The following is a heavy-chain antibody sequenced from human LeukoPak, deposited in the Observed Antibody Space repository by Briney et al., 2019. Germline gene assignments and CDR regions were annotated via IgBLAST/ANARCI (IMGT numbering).Heavy chain of an antibody. J-gene: IGHJ6*04. CDR1: GGSISSGGYY. D-gene: IGHD3-10*01. Sequence: SETLSLTCTVSGGSISSGGYYWSWIRQHPGTGLEWIGYIYYSGSTYYNPSLKSRVTISVDTSKNQFSLKLSSVTAADTAVYYCARSYGSGSSYGMDAWGKGTTVTVSS. CDR2: IYYSGST. CDR3: ARSYGSGSSYGMDA. V-gene: IGHV4-31*03.